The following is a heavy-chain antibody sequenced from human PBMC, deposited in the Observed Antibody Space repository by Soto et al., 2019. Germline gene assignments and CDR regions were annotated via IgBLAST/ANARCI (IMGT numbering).Heavy chain of an antibody. V-gene: IGHV4-59*01. CDR3: ARLDYGDSGF. J-gene: IGHJ4*02. CDR1: GGSIDTYY. Sequence: SETLSLTCTVSGGSIDTYYCSWFRQPPGKGLEWIGHVYNSGNTEYNPSLKSRVTISIDTSRSQFSLKLNSVTAADTAVYYCARLDYGDSGFWGQGTLVTVSS. D-gene: IGHD3-10*01. CDR2: VYNSGNT.